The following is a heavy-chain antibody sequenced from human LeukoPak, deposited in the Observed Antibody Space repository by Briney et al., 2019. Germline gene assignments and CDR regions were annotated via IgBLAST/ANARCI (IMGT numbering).Heavy chain of an antibody. CDR2: VHKDGTNT. D-gene: IGHD3-10*01. CDR1: GFTFSQCW. Sequence: GGSLSLSCAASGFTFSQCWKHGVRQGPGEGLEWVSRVHKDGTNTAYADSVKGRFTMSRDNNMNILYLQMNSLRAEDTAVYFCARESSGQGVWYLDLWGRGTPLTVSS. J-gene: IGHJ2*01. V-gene: IGHV3-74*01. CDR3: ARESSGQGVWYLDL.